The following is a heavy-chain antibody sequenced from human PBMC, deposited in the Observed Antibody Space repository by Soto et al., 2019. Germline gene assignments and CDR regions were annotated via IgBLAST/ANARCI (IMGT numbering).Heavy chain of an antibody. CDR1: GYTFTSYY. D-gene: IGHD2-15*01. Sequence: GASVTVSCTASGYTFTSYYMHWVRQAPGQGLEWMGIINPSGGSTSYAQKFQGRVTMTRDTSTSTVYMELSSLRSEDTAVYYCASGYCSGGSCDNWFDPWGQGTLVTVSS. CDR2: INPSGGST. V-gene: IGHV1-46*03. CDR3: ASGYCSGGSCDNWFDP. J-gene: IGHJ5*02.